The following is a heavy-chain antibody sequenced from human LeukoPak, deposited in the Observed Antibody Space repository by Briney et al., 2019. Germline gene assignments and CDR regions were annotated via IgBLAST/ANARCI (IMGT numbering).Heavy chain of an antibody. D-gene: IGHD4-17*01. CDR2: INHSGST. V-gene: IGHV4-34*01. CDR3: ARVGYPVTTAAPFFDY. CDR1: GGSFSGYY. Sequence: SETLSLTCAVYGGSFSGYYWSWIRQPPGKGLEWIGEINHSGSTNYNPSLKSRVTISVDTSKNQFSLKLSSVTAADTAVYYCARVGYPVTTAAPFFDYWGQGTLVTVSS. J-gene: IGHJ4*02.